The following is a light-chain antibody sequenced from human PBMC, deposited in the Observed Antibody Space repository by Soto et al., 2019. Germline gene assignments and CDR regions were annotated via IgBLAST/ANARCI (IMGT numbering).Light chain of an antibody. Sequence: DVQMTQSPSTLSASVGDRVTITCRASQTINNWLAWYQQKPGKAPKLLIHRASILESGVPSRFSGSGSGTEFTLTISGLQPEDLATYYCQQYNSHWLSFGGGTKVEIK. J-gene: IGKJ4*01. CDR3: QQYNSHWLS. CDR2: RAS. CDR1: QTINNW. V-gene: IGKV1-5*03.